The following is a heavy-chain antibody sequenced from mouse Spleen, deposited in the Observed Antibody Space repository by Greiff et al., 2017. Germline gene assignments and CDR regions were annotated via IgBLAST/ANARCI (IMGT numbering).Heavy chain of an antibody. CDR2: ISYDGSN. Sequence: EVQRVESGPGLVKPSQSLSLTCSVTGYSITSGYYWNWIRQFPGNKLEWMGYISYDGSNNYNPSLKNRISITRDTSKNQFFLKLNSVTTEDTATYYCARDRDDGYFLDYWGQGTTLTVSS. CDR1: GYSITSGYY. CDR3: ARDRDDGYFLDY. V-gene: IGHV3-6*01. D-gene: IGHD2-3*01. J-gene: IGHJ2*01.